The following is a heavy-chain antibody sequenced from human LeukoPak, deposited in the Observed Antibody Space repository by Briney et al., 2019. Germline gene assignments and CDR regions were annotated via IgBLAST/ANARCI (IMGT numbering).Heavy chain of an antibody. J-gene: IGHJ2*01. CDR3: AAAESYCGGDCSTNWYFGL. CDR1: GGSISRSKYN. CDR2: IYYTGNT. V-gene: IGHV4-39*01. D-gene: IGHD2-21*02. Sequence: PSETLSPTCTVSGGSISRSKYNWGWIRQPPGKGLEWIGNIYYTGNTYYSPSLKSRVTVSVGTSENQFSLRLSSVNPADTAVYFCAAAESYCGGDCSTNWYFGLWGRGTLVTVSS.